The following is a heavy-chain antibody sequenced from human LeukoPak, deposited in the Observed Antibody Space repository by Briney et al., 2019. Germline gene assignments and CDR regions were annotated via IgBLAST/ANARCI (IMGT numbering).Heavy chain of an antibody. Sequence: GASLRLSCAASGFTFSNYAMTWVRQAPGKGLEWVSSILAGGTNTQYADSVRGRFTISRDNSKNTLYLQMNSLRAEDTALYRCATHQATGAHSKFDYWGQGTLVTVSS. V-gene: IGHV3-23*01. CDR2: ILAGGTNT. CDR3: ATHQATGAHSKFDY. J-gene: IGHJ4*02. CDR1: GFTFSNYA. D-gene: IGHD1-14*01.